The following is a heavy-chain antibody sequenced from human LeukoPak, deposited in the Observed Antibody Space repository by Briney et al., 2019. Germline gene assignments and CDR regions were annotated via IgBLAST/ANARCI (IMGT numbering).Heavy chain of an antibody. CDR2: IYYSGST. CDR3: ARSEINDYSSF. Sequence: SETLSLTCTVSGGSISSSSYYWGWIRQPPGKGLEWIGSIYYSGSTYYNPSLKSRVTISVDTSKNQFSLKLSSVTAADTAVYYCARSEINDYSSFWGQGILVTVSS. CDR1: GGSISSSSYY. J-gene: IGHJ4*02. V-gene: IGHV4-39*01. D-gene: IGHD4-11*01.